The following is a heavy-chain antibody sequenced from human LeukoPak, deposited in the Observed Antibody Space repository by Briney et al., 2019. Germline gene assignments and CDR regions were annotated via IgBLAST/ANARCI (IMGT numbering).Heavy chain of an antibody. CDR3: ARPSVAGIDY. J-gene: IGHJ4*02. CDR1: GGSISSSSYY. D-gene: IGHD6-19*01. CDR2: IYYSGST. V-gene: IGHV4-39*01. Sequence: SETLSLTCTVSGGSISSSSYYWGWIRQPPGKGLEWIGNIYYSGSTYYNPSLKSRVTISVDTSKNQFSLKLSSVTAADTAVYYCARPSVAGIDYWGQGTLVTVSS.